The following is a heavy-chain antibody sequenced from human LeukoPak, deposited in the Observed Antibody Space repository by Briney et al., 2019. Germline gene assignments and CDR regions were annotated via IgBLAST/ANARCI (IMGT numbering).Heavy chain of an antibody. CDR1: GGSISSYY. J-gene: IGHJ4*02. D-gene: IGHD4-11*01. Sequence: SETLSLTCTVSGGSISSYYWSWIRQPPGKGLEWIGYIYYSGSTNYNPSLKSRVTISVDTSKNQFSLKLSSVTAADTAVYYCARQARVTSVVSLTPADYWGQGTLVTVSS. CDR3: ARQARVTSVVSLTPADY. CDR2: IYYSGST. V-gene: IGHV4-59*08.